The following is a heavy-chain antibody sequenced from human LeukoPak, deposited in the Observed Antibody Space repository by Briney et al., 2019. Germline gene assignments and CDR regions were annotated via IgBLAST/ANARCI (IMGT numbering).Heavy chain of an antibody. Sequence: GGSLRLSCAASGFTFSSYAMSWVRQAPGKGLEWVSALYIGGNTYYADSVRGRFTISRDNSKNTLYLQMNSLRAEDTAIYYCTTAAGYNYGQYWGQGTLVTVSS. J-gene: IGHJ4*02. CDR1: GFTFSSYA. V-gene: IGHV3-23*05. CDR3: TTAAGYNYGQY. D-gene: IGHD5-18*01. CDR2: LYIGGNT.